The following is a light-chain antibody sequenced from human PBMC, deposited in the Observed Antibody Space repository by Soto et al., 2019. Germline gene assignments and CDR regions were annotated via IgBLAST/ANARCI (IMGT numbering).Light chain of an antibody. J-gene: IGLJ3*02. CDR1: GSDIGNYNY. CDR3: SSYTSYTPLWV. V-gene: IGLV2-14*01. Sequence: QSALTQPASVSGSPGQSITISCTGTGSDIGNYNYVSWYQQHPGKAPKLMIYGVSNRPSGVSNRFSGSKSGNAASLTISGLQAGDEADYYCSSYTSYTPLWVFGGGTKLTVL. CDR2: GVS.